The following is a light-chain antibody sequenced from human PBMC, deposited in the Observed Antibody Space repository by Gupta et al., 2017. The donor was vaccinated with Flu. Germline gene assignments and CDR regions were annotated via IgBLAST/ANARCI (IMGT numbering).Light chain of an antibody. V-gene: IGKV3-20*01. J-gene: IGKJ2*01. CDR1: QSVSTSY. CDR3: QQYGSSPYT. Sequence: RATLPCRASQSVSTSYLAWYQQKPGQAPRLLIYGTFNRATGVPDRFIGGGSGTDFTLTISRLEPEDFAVYSCQQYGSSPYTFGQGTKLEIK. CDR2: GTF.